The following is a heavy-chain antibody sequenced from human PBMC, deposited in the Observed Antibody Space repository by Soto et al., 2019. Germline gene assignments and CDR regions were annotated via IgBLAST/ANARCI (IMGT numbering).Heavy chain of an antibody. J-gene: IGHJ4*02. CDR3: AKDPIVVVVAATRGAVDY. Sequence: QPGGSLRLSCAASGFTFSSYAMSWVRQAPGKGLEWVSAISGSGGSTYYADYVKGRFTISRDNSKNTLYLQMNSLRAEDTALYYCAKDPIVVVVAATRGAVDYWGQGTLVTVSS. CDR2: ISGSGGST. CDR1: GFTFSSYA. D-gene: IGHD2-15*01. V-gene: IGHV3-23*01.